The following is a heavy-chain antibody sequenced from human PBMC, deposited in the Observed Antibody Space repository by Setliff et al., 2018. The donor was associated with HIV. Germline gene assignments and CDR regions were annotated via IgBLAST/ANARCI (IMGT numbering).Heavy chain of an antibody. D-gene: IGHD6-13*01. Sequence: VASVKVSCKASGYTFTSFGISWVRQAPGQGLEWMGWISAYNGKTNYAQKFQGRATMTTDTSTNTAYMEMRSLRSDDTALYYCARGFASWYGGGGSAYWGQGTLVTVSS. CDR3: ARGFASWYGGGGSAY. CDR1: GYTFTSFG. CDR2: ISAYNGKT. V-gene: IGHV1-18*01. J-gene: IGHJ4*02.